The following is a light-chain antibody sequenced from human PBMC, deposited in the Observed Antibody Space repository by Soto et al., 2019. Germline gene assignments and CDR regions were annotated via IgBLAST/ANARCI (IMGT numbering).Light chain of an antibody. V-gene: IGKV3-20*01. CDR2: GTS. CDR3: QQYGSSRPT. Sequence: EFVLTQSPGTLSLSPGERATLSCRASQSVRSNYLAWYQQKPGQAPRLLIYGTSSRAAGIPDRFSGSGSGTDFTLTISRLEPEDFAVYYCQQYGSSRPTFGQGTKVDIK. J-gene: IGKJ1*01. CDR1: QSVRSNY.